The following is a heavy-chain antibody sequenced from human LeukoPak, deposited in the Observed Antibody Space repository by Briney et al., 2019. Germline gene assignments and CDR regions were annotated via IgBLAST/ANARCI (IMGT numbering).Heavy chain of an antibody. CDR3: AKSPVYSGSYHDY. D-gene: IGHD1-26*01. CDR1: GLTFNTFW. V-gene: IGHV3-7*01. CDR2: IDEDGSEK. J-gene: IGHJ4*02. Sequence: PGGSLRLSCAASGLTFNTFWMSWVRQAPGKGLEWVANIDEDGSEKYYADSVKGRFTISRDNSKNTLYLQMSSLRVEDTAVYYCAKSPVYSGSYHDYWGQGTLVTVSS.